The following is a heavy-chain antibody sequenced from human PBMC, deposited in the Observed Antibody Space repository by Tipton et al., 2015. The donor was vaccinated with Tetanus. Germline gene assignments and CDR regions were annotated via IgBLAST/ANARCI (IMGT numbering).Heavy chain of an antibody. CDR3: ARTTRRWLHPDY. D-gene: IGHD5-24*01. J-gene: IGHJ4*02. CDR2: ILYGGST. Sequence: TLSLTCTVSGGSVSSGSYYWAWIRQPPGKGLEYIGYILYGGSTHYSPSLKSRVTISVDTAKNQFSLQLSSVTAADTAVYYCARTTRRWLHPDYWGQGTLVTVSS. CDR1: GGSVSSGSYY. V-gene: IGHV4-61*01.